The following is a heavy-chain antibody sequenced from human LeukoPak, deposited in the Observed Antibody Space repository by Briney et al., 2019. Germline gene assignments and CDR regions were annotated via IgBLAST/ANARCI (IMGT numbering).Heavy chain of an antibody. Sequence: GGSLRLSCAASGFTFSNYWMHWVRQAPGKGRVWVSRINSDGRGTSYADSVKGRFTISRDNAKNTLYLQMNSLRAEDTAVYYCARGYYDSSGYYLIDYWGQGTLVTVSS. CDR2: INSDGRGT. J-gene: IGHJ4*02. D-gene: IGHD3-22*01. CDR3: ARGYYDSSGYYLIDY. CDR1: GFTFSNYW. V-gene: IGHV3-74*01.